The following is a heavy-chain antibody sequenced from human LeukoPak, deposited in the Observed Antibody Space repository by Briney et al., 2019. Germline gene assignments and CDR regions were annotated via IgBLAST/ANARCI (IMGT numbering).Heavy chain of an antibody. V-gene: IGHV1-69*04. CDR1: GGTFSSYA. Sequence: GASVKVSCKASGGTFSSYAISWVRQAPGQGLEWMGRIIPILGIANYAQKFQGRVTITADNSTSTAYMELSSLRSEDTAVYYCAREASAVAAFDYWGQGTLVTVSS. D-gene: IGHD6-19*01. CDR2: IIPILGIA. J-gene: IGHJ4*02. CDR3: AREASAVAAFDY.